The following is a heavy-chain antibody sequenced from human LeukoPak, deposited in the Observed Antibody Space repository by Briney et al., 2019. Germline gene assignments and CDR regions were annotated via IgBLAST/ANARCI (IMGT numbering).Heavy chain of an antibody. CDR1: GGSFSGYY. V-gene: IGHV4-34*01. CDR3: ARYYMDV. CDR2: IHHSAST. Sequence: SETLSLTCAVYGGSFSGYYWSWIRHPPGKGLEWIGEIHHSASTNYNPSLKSRVTISVDTSKNQFSLKLSSVTAADTAVYYCARYYMDVWGKGTTVTISS. J-gene: IGHJ6*03.